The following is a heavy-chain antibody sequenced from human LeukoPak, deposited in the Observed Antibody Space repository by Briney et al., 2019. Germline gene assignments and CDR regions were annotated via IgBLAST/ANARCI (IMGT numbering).Heavy chain of an antibody. V-gene: IGHV3-23*01. D-gene: IGHD1-14*01. CDR2: ITDSGRST. CDR3: PKAMRTSGHNPPDA. Sequence: GGSLRLSCAASGFTFSTYLMRWVRQAPGKGLEWVSSITDSGRSTYYADSVKGRFTISRDNSKNTLYLQMNSLGAEDTPLNYLPKAMRTSGHNPPDAWGQGTLVTVSS. J-gene: IGHJ5*02. CDR1: GFTFSTYL.